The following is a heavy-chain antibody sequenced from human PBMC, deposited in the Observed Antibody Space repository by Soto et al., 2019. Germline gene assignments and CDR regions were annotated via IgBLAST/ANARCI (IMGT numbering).Heavy chain of an antibody. V-gene: IGHV1-69*13. CDR3: ARHDCISSSCYYYYYYVMDV. D-gene: IGHD2-2*01. CDR1: GDTFSSYA. J-gene: IGHJ6*02. Sequence: EASVKVSCKASGDTFSSYAISWVRQAPGQGLEWMGGIIPFFDTANYAQQFQGRVTITADESTSTAYMELSSLRSEDTAVYYCARHDCISSSCYYYYYYVMDVWGQGTTVTVS. CDR2: IIPFFDTA.